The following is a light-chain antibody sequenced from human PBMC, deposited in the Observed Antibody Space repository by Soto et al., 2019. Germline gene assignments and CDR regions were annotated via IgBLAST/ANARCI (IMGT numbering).Light chain of an antibody. V-gene: IGLV1-51*01. CDR2: DDN. J-gene: IGLJ3*02. CDR3: GTWESSLRNWV. CDR1: SSNVANKD. Sequence: QAVVTQPPSVSAAPGQTVTISCSGSSSNVANKDVSWYQQFPGAAPKLLIYDDNKRPSGIPDRFSGSKSGTSATLGITGLQTADEGDYYCGTWESSLRNWVFGGGTKLTVL.